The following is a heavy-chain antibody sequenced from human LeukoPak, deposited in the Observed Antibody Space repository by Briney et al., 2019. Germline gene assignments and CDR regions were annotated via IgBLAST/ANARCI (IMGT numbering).Heavy chain of an antibody. CDR3: ATRYCSGGSCGSVNWFDP. V-gene: IGHV4-34*08. Sequence: PGGSLRLSCAASGFTFSSYGMHWVRQPPGKGLEWIGEINHSGSTNYNPSLKSRVTISVDTSKNQFSLKLSSVTAADTAVYYCATRYCSGGSCGSVNWFDPWGQGTLVTVSS. J-gene: IGHJ5*02. CDR2: INHSGST. D-gene: IGHD2-15*01. CDR1: GFTFSSYG.